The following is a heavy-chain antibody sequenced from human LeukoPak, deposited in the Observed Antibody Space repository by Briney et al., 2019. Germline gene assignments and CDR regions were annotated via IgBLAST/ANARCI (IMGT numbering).Heavy chain of an antibody. CDR1: GFSFSGHW. CDR3: ARGPNSNWSGLDF. CDR2: INQDGSER. J-gene: IGHJ4*02. Sequence: GGSLRLSCIASGFSFSGHWMHWARQLPGKGLEWVANINQDGSERYYVDSVKGRFTISRDNAKNTLYLQVNNLRAEDTAVYYCARGPNSNWSGLDFWGQGTLLTVSS. D-gene: IGHD6-6*01. V-gene: IGHV3-7*01.